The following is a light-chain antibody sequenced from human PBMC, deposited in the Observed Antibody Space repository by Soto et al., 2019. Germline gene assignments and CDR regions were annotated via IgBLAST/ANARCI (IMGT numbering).Light chain of an antibody. V-gene: IGKV3-20*01. Sequence: EIVLTQSPGTLSLSPGERATLSCRASQSVSSSYLAWYQQKPGQAPRLLIYGASSRATGIPDRFSGSGSGKDVTITISRLEPDDFAVYYCQQYGSSPLTFGGGNKVEIK. CDR3: QQYGSSPLT. J-gene: IGKJ4*01. CDR1: QSVSSSY. CDR2: GAS.